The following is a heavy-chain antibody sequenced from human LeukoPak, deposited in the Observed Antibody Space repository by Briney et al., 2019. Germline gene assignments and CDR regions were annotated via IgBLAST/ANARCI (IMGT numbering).Heavy chain of an antibody. CDR1: GGSISSSSYY. V-gene: IGHV4-39*01. CDR2: IYYSGST. J-gene: IGHJ4*02. D-gene: IGHD3-10*01. Sequence: PSETLSLTCTGSGGSISSSSYYWGWIRQPPGKGLEWIGSIYYSGSTYYNPSLKSRVTISVDTSKNQFSLKLSSVTAADTAVYYCARQGYGSGSYYNVWGQGTLVTVSS. CDR3: ARQGYGSGSYYNV.